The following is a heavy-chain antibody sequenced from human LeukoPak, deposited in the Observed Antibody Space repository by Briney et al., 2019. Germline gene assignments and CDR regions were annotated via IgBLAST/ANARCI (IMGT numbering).Heavy chain of an antibody. CDR1: GGSISSYY. Sequence: PSETLSLTCTVSGGSISSYYWSWIRQPPGKGLEWIGYIYCSGSTNYNPSLKSRVTISVDTSKNQFSLKLSSVTAADTAVYYCAREYYGSGRIDYWGQGTLVTVSS. J-gene: IGHJ4*02. D-gene: IGHD3-10*01. V-gene: IGHV4-59*01. CDR3: AREYYGSGRIDY. CDR2: IYCSGST.